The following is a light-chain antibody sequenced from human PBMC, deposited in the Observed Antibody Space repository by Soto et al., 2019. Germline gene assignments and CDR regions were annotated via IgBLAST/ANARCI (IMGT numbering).Light chain of an antibody. CDR1: QSISTY. J-gene: IGKJ1*01. CDR3: QQSYSTPRT. V-gene: IGKV1-39*01. Sequence: IQMTQSPSSLSASVGDRVTITCRASQSISTYLHWYQQKSGKAPKLLIYDASSLQSGVPSRFSGSGSGADFTLTISSLQPEDFATYYCQQSYSTPRTFGQGTKVDI. CDR2: DAS.